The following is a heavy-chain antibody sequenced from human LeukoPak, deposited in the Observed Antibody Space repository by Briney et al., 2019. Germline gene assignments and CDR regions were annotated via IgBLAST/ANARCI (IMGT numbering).Heavy chain of an antibody. Sequence: GGSLRLSCAAAGFTFSKFAMHWVRQAPGKGLEWVAVVSYDGSYKYYADSVKGRFTISRDNSKNTLYLQMNSLRAEDTAVYYCARELRKGELDYWGQGTLVTVSS. D-gene: IGHD3-16*01. CDR3: ARELRKGELDY. V-gene: IGHV3-30*04. CDR1: GFTFSKFA. CDR2: VSYDGSYK. J-gene: IGHJ4*02.